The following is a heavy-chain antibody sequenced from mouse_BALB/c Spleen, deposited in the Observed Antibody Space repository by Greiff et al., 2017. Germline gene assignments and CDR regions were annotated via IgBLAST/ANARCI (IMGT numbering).Heavy chain of an antibody. CDR2: ISYSGST. Sequence: EVKLMESGPGLVKPSQSLSLTCTVTGYSITSDYAWNWIRQFPGNKLEWMGYISYSGSTSYNPSLKSRISITRDTSKNQFFLQLNSVTTEDTATYYCARSYNREAMDYWGQGTSVTVSS. J-gene: IGHJ4*01. V-gene: IGHV3-2*02. CDR1: GYSITSDYA. CDR3: ARSYNREAMDY. D-gene: IGHD1-1*01.